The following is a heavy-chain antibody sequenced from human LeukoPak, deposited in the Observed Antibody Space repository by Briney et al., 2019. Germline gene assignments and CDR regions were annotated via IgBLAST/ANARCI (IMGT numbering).Heavy chain of an antibody. D-gene: IGHD3-9*01. CDR3: ARESRVDYYFDY. CDR1: EDTCIGND. J-gene: IGHJ4*02. CDR2: INPNSGGT. Sequence: SVRVSSETSEDTCIGNDRHCRWPAYEQEIKWMGWINPNSGGTNYAQKFQGRVTMTRDTSISTAYMELSRLRSDDTAVYYCARESRVDYYFDYWGQGTLVTVSS. V-gene: IGHV1-2*02.